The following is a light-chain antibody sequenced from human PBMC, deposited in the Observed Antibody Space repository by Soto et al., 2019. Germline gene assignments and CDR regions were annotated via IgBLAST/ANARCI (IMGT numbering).Light chain of an antibody. J-gene: IGKJ1*01. Sequence: DIQMTQSPFSLSASVGDRVTIACRASQSISGYLNWYQQKPGKAPKLLIYAASGLQGGVPSRFSGSGSEPDFSLTISSLQPEDFATYYCQQSSSTPWTFGQGTKVEIK. V-gene: IGKV1-39*01. CDR2: AAS. CDR1: QSISGY. CDR3: QQSSSTPWT.